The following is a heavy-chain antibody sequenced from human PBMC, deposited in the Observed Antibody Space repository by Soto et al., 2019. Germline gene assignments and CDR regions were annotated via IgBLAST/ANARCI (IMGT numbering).Heavy chain of an antibody. CDR2: IIPILGIA. D-gene: IGHD4-17*01. J-gene: IGHJ3*02. CDR1: GGTFSSYT. V-gene: IGHV1-69*08. Sequence: QVQLVQSGAEVKKPGSSVKVSCTASGGTFSSYTISWVRQAPGQGLEWMGRIIPILGIANYAQKFQGRVTITADKSTSTAYMELSSLRSEDKAVYYCARDQSTDDAFDIWGQGTMVTVSS. CDR3: ARDQSTDDAFDI.